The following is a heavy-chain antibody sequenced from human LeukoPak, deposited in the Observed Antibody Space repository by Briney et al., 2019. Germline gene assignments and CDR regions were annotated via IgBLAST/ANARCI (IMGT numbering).Heavy chain of an antibody. Sequence: GGSLRLSCAASGFAFSSYAMSWVRQAPGKGLEWVSAISGSGGSTYYADSVKGRFTISRDNSKNTLYLQMNSLRAEDTAVYYCAKTRIQLWSNDAFDIWGQGTMVTVSS. CDR3: AKTRIQLWSNDAFDI. D-gene: IGHD5-18*01. CDR2: ISGSGGST. J-gene: IGHJ3*02. V-gene: IGHV3-23*01. CDR1: GFAFSSYA.